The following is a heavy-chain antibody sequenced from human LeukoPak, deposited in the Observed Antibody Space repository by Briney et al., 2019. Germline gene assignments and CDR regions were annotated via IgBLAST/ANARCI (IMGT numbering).Heavy chain of an antibody. Sequence: ASVKVSCKASGYTFTSYGITWVRQAPGQGLEWMGWISAYNGKTNYAQKLQGRVTMTTDTSTSTVYMELSSLRSEDTAVYYCARSAMVRGVINARKNYYYYYYMDVWGKGTTVTISS. V-gene: IGHV1-18*01. CDR3: ARSAMVRGVINARKNYYYYYYMDV. J-gene: IGHJ6*03. CDR1: GYTFTSYG. CDR2: ISAYNGKT. D-gene: IGHD3-10*01.